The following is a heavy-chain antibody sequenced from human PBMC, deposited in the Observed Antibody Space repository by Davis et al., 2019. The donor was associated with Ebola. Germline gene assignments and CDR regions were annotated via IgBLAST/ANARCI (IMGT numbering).Heavy chain of an antibody. V-gene: IGHV3-21*01. CDR1: GFTFSTYS. CDR2: ISSDSDYI. CDR3: ARDRPLDFFFGDYYGMDV. J-gene: IGHJ6*02. Sequence: PGGSLRLSCAASGFTFSTYSMSWVRQAPGKGLEWASSISSDSDYIYYADSAKGRFTISRDNAKNSLYLQMNSLRAEDTAVYYCARDRPLDFFFGDYYGMDVWGQGTTVTVSS. D-gene: IGHD3-16*01.